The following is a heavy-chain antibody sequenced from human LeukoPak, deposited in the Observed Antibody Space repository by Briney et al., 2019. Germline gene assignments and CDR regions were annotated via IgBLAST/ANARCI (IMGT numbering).Heavy chain of an antibody. J-gene: IGHJ4*02. CDR2: IISDGSIT. D-gene: IGHD3-22*01. Sequence: GGSLRLSCAAPGFTFSSYWMHWVRQAPGKGLVWVSRIISDGSITTYADSVKGRFTISRDNAKNTLYLQMNSLRAEDTAVYYCAREGVYYFDGGGFLNNFDYGAQGPRAPAPS. CDR1: GFTFSSYW. CDR3: AREGVYYFDGGGFLNNFDY. V-gene: IGHV3-74*01.